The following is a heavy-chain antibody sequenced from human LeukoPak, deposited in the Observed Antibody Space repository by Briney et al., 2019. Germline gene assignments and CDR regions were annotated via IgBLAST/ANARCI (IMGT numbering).Heavy chain of an antibody. V-gene: IGHV1-69*13. D-gene: IGHD2-2*02. CDR2: IIPIFGTA. CDR3: ARGLRVPAAIRGYYYYMDV. J-gene: IGHJ6*03. Sequence: ASVKVSCKASGGTFSSYAISWVRQAPGQGLEWMGGIIPIFGTANYAQKFQGRVTITADESTSTAYMELSSLRSEDTAVYYCARGLRVPAAIRGYYYYMDVWGKGTTVTVSS. CDR1: GGTFSSYA.